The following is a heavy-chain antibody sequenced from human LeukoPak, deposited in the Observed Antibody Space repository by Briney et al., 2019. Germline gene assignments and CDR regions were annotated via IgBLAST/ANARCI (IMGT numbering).Heavy chain of an antibody. V-gene: IGHV3-9*01. D-gene: IGHD6-13*01. Sequence: PGGSLRLSCAASGFTFDDYAMHWVRQAPGKGLERVSGISWSSGNIGYADSLQGRFTISRDNAKNSLYLQMNSLRAEDTALYYCAKDRFSSSWAYFDYWGQGTLVTVSS. CDR3: AKDRFSSSWAYFDY. J-gene: IGHJ4*02. CDR2: ISWSSGNI. CDR1: GFTFDDYA.